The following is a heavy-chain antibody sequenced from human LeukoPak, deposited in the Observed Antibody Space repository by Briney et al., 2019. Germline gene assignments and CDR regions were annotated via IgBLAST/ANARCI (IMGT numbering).Heavy chain of an antibody. J-gene: IGHJ4*02. CDR1: GGSISSGSYY. CDR2: IYTSGST. Sequence: SQTLSLTCTVSGGSISSGSYYWSWIRQPAGKGLEWIGRIYTSGSTNYNPSLKSRVTISVDTSKNQFSLKLSSVTAADTAVYYCASGSSGLIDHWGQGTLVTVSS. D-gene: IGHD3-22*01. CDR3: ASGSSGLIDH. V-gene: IGHV4-61*02.